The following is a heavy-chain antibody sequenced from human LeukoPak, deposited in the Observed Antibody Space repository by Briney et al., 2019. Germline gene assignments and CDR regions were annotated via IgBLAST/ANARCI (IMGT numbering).Heavy chain of an antibody. Sequence: GGSLRLSCAAPGFTFSDYYISWIRQAPGKGLEWVSYISSSGSTIYYADSVKGRFTISRDNAKNSLYLQMNSLRAEDTAVYYCARSVTFGGVIVPFDYWGQGTLVTVSS. CDR3: ARSVTFGGVIVPFDY. D-gene: IGHD3-16*02. CDR1: GFTFSDYY. CDR2: ISSSGSTI. J-gene: IGHJ4*02. V-gene: IGHV3-11*01.